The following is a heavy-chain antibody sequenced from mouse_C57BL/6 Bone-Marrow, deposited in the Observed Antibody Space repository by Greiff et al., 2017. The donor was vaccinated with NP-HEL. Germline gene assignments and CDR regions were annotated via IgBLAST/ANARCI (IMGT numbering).Heavy chain of an antibody. D-gene: IGHD4-1*01. CDR1: GYTFTSYW. CDR3: RNQLANWFDY. CDR2: IYPGNSDT. Sequence: VQLQQSGTVLARPGASVKMSCKTSGYTFTSYWMHWVKQRPGQGLEWIGAIYPGNSDTSYNQKFKGKAKLTAVTSASTAYMELSSLTDEDSAVYYCRNQLANWFDYWGQGTTLTVSS. J-gene: IGHJ2*01. V-gene: IGHV1-5*01.